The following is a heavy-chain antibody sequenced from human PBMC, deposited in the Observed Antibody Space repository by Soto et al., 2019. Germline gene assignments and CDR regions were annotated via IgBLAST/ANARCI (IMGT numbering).Heavy chain of an antibody. CDR1: GYTFTSYD. CDR3: ARGVLSSSWRRGGTRYYYYMDV. J-gene: IGHJ6*03. V-gene: IGHV1-8*01. D-gene: IGHD6-13*01. CDR2: MNPNSGNT. Sequence: ASVKVSCKASGYTFTSYDINWVRQATGQGLERMGWMNPNSGNTGYAQKFQGRVTMTRNTSISTAYMELSSLRSEDTAVYYCARGVLSSSWRRGGTRYYYYMDVWGKGTTVTVSS.